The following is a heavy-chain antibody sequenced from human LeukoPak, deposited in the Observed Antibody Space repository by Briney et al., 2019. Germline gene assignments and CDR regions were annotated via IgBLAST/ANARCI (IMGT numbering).Heavy chain of an antibody. V-gene: IGHV3-23*01. J-gene: IGHJ4*02. D-gene: IGHD2-21*01. Sequence: GSLRLSCTASGFTFSSSAMSWVRQAPEKGLEFVSGIYENGGTTYYADSVKGRFSISRDNSKNTLYLQMDSLRGEDTAVYYCAKDFRIGYSAHFDYWGQGALVTVSS. CDR2: IYENGGTT. CDR3: AKDFRIGYSAHFDY. CDR1: GFTFSSSA.